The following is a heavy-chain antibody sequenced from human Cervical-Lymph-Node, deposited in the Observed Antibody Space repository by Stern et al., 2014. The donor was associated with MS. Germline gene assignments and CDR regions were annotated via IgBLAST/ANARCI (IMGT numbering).Heavy chain of an antibody. D-gene: IGHD3-16*01. V-gene: IGHV1-69*09. J-gene: IGHJ4*02. CDR2: IIPILGIA. Sequence: QLEQSGAEVKKPGSSVKVSCKAYGGTFSSYTISWVRQAPGQGLEWMGRIIPILGIANYAQKFQGRVTITADKSTSTAYMELSSLRSEDTAVYYCASWSRLRLGESYYFDYWGQGTLVTVSS. CDR3: ASWSRLRLGESYYFDY. CDR1: GGTFSSYT.